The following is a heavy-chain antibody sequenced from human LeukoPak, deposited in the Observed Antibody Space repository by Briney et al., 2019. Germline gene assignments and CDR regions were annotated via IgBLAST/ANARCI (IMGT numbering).Heavy chain of an antibody. D-gene: IGHD4-17*01. CDR1: GFTFSSYS. V-gene: IGHV3-21*01. J-gene: IGHJ1*01. Sequence: GGSLRLSCAASGFTFSSYSMNWVRQAPGKGLEWVSSISSSSSYIYYADSVKGRFTISRDNAKNSLYLQMNSLRAEDTAVYYCARADGDYELEYFQHWGQGTLVTVSS. CDR2: ISSSSSYI. CDR3: ARADGDYELEYFQH.